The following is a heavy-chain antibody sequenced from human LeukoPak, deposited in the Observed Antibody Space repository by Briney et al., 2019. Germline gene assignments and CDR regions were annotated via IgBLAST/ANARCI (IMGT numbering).Heavy chain of an antibody. V-gene: IGHV4-59*11. CDR1: GGSISSHY. J-gene: IGHJ5*02. Sequence: SETLSLTCTVSGGSISSHYWSWIRQPPGKGLEWIGYIYYSGSTNYNPSLKSRVTISVDTSKNQFSLKLSSVTAADTAVYYCARSRWFDPWGQGTLVTVSS. CDR3: ARSRWFDP. CDR2: IYYSGST.